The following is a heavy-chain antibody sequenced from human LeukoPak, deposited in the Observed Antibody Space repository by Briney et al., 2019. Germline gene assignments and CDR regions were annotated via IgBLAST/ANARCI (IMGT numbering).Heavy chain of an antibody. Sequence: ASVKLSCTASGYTFTGYYFHWVRQAPGQGLEWMGWINPDTGGTKYTQQFQGRVTMARDTSISTAYVELSSLTSDDTAVYYCARSFGSGSYALPYWGQGTLVTVSS. CDR3: ARSFGSGSYALPY. CDR1: GYTFTGYY. CDR2: INPDTGGT. V-gene: IGHV1-2*02. J-gene: IGHJ4*02. D-gene: IGHD3-10*01.